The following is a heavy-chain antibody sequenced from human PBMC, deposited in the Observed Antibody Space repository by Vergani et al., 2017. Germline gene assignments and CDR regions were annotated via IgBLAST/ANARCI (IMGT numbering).Heavy chain of an antibody. Sequence: QVQLQQWGAGLLKPSETLSLTCAVYGGSFSGYYWSWIRQPPGKVLEWIGKINHSGSTNYNPSLKSRVTLSVDTSKNQFSLKMSSVTAADTAVYYCARGLRSSSWYELWGQGTLVTVSS. J-gene: IGHJ4*02. CDR1: GGSFSGYY. CDR2: INHSGST. D-gene: IGHD6-13*01. V-gene: IGHV4-34*01. CDR3: ARGLRSSSWYEL.